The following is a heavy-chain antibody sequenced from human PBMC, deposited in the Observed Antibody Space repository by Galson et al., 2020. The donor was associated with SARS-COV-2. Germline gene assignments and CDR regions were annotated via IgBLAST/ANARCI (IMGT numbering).Heavy chain of an antibody. Sequence: GGSLRLSCSASGFSFSSYDMHWVRQAPGKGLEWVSGVTGSGDGTYYADSVKGRFTISRDNAKNTLYLQMNSLRAEDAAAYYCAKAAPSGSGWYGTYFFDSWGQGTLVTVSS. CDR1: GFSFSSYD. CDR2: VTGSGDGT. D-gene: IGHD6-19*01. J-gene: IGHJ5*01. V-gene: IGHV3-23*01. CDR3: AKAAPSGSGWYGTYFFDS.